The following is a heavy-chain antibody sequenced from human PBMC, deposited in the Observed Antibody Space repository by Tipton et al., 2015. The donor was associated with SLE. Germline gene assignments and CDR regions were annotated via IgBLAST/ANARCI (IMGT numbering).Heavy chain of an antibody. J-gene: IGHJ4*02. V-gene: IGHV3-48*04. CDR1: GFTFSHYR. CDR3: ARGVSGTSGY. CDR2: ISTSGSTI. Sequence: SLRLSCAASGFTFSHYRLAWVRQAPGRGLEWVSYISTSGSTIYYADSVKGRFTISRDNAKSSLYLQMNSLRAEDTAIYYCARGVSGTSGYWGQGTLVTVSS. D-gene: IGHD1-7*01.